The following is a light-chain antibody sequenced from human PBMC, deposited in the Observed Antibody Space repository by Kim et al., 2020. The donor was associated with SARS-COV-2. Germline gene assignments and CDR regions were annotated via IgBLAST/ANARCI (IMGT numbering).Light chain of an antibody. J-gene: IGKJ2*03. CDR1: QSISNY. Sequence: DIQMTQSPSSLSASVGDRVTITCRSSQSISNYVNWYQQRPGKAPKLLNYTASSLQSGVPSRFSGSGSGTDFALTISSLQPEDFASYYCKPSFSTPASFGQGTKLEI. CDR3: KPSFSTPAS. V-gene: IGKV1-39*01. CDR2: TAS.